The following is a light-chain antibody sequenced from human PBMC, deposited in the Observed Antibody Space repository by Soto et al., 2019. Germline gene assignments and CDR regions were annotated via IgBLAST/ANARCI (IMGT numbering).Light chain of an antibody. CDR3: QQYVSSVT. V-gene: IGKV3-20*01. CDR2: GAS. Sequence: EIVLTQSPGSLSLSPGERATLSSRASQSVDSSFFAWYQQKSGQAPRLLIYGASNRATDIPDSFNSRGSGTDFTLTITGLEPEDFAGYYCQQYVSSVTFGQGTKVEIK. CDR1: QSVDSSF. J-gene: IGKJ1*01.